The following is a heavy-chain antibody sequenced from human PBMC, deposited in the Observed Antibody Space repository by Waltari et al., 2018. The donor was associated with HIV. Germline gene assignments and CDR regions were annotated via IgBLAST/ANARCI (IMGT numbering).Heavy chain of an antibody. Sequence: EVQLLESGGGLVLPGGCLRLSCGASGLTFVRFFMTWVRQAQGKGLDWVAVVSSSGETTFYAASVEGRFTISRDNSKNTVFLEMTSLRVEDTAVYYCAKGGPNLAPSSIDSWGQGTLVTVSS. D-gene: IGHD2-21*01. CDR1: GLTFVRFF. CDR3: AKGGPNLAPSSIDS. J-gene: IGHJ4*02. V-gene: IGHV3-23*01. CDR2: VSSSGETT.